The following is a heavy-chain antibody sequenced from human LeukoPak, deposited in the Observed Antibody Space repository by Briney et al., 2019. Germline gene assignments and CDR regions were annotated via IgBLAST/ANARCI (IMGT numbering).Heavy chain of an antibody. Sequence: KASETLPLTCAVYGGSFSGYYWSWIRQPPRKGLEWIGEINHSGSTNYNPSLKSRVTISVDTSKNQFSLKLSSVTAADTAVYYCARARHYYGSGSYYKTWGQGTLVTVSS. CDR2: INHSGST. V-gene: IGHV4-34*01. CDR3: ARARHYYGSGSYYKT. CDR1: GGSFSGYY. D-gene: IGHD3-10*01. J-gene: IGHJ5*02.